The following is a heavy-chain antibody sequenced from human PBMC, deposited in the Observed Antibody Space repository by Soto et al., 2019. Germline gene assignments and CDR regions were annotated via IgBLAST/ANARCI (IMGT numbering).Heavy chain of an antibody. CDR2: INHSGST. CDR1: GGSFSGYY. V-gene: IGHV4-34*01. J-gene: IGHJ5*02. Sequence: PSETLSLTCAVYGGSFSGYYWSWIRQPPGKGLEWIEEINHSGSTNYNPSLKSRVTISVDTSKNQFSLKLSSVTAADTAVYYCARGRIVVVPAATAHPNWFDPWGQGTLVTVFS. CDR3: ARGRIVVVPAATAHPNWFDP. D-gene: IGHD2-2*01.